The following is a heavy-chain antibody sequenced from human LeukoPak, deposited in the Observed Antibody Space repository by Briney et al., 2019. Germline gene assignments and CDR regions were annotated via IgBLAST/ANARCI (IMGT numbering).Heavy chain of an antibody. Sequence: PSETLSLTCTVSGGSISSYYWSWIRQTPGKGLEWIGYISNSGSTNYNPSLKSRVTMSIDTSKNLFSLKLTSVTAADTAVYYCASGGYCSSTACYPNWFDPWGQGTLVTVSS. D-gene: IGHD2-2*01. CDR2: ISNSGST. V-gene: IGHV4-59*01. CDR3: ASGGYCSSTACYPNWFDP. J-gene: IGHJ5*02. CDR1: GGSISSYY.